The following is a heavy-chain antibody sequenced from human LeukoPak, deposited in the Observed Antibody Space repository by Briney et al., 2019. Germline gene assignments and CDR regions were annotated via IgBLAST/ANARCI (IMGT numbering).Heavy chain of an antibody. D-gene: IGHD3-22*01. CDR1: GFTFSSYS. CDR3: ARDFHYYDSSGYQNWFDP. V-gene: IGHV3-21*01. J-gene: IGHJ5*02. Sequence: GGSLRLFCAASGFTFSSYSMNWVRQAPGKGLEWVSSISSSSSYIYYADSVKGRFTISRDNAKNSLYLQMNSLRAEDTAVYYCARDFHYYDSSGYQNWFDPWGQGTLVTVSS. CDR2: ISSSSSYI.